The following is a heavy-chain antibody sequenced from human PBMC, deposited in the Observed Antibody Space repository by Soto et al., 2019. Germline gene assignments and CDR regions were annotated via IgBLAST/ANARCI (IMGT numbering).Heavy chain of an antibody. CDR1: GYTFTNYG. J-gene: IGHJ4*02. D-gene: IGHD2-2*01. CDR3: ARVGAYCVSTSCHDY. Sequence: QVQLVQSGAEVKKPGASVKVSCKASGYTFTNYGISWVRQSAGQGLEWMGWISAYNGNTDYADKLPGRVTMTTDTSTSTAYMELRSLRSDDTAVYYCARVGAYCVSTSCHDYWGQGTLVTVSS. CDR2: ISAYNGNT. V-gene: IGHV1-18*01.